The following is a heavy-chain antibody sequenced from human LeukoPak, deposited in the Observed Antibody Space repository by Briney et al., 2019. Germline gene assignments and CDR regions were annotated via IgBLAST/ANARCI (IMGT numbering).Heavy chain of an antibody. CDR3: PRDPPEDEWYYHDA. Sequence: SETLSPACTVSGVSVNSYCSNWIRQAPGKGLEWIGFIHYSGLTVYSPSLQSRVSMSVDTSRNQFSLDLSSVTAADTALYYCPRDPPEDEWYYHDAWGQGILVTVSS. D-gene: IGHD2/OR15-2a*01. CDR2: IHYSGLT. V-gene: IGHV4-59*02. J-gene: IGHJ5*02. CDR1: GVSVNSYC.